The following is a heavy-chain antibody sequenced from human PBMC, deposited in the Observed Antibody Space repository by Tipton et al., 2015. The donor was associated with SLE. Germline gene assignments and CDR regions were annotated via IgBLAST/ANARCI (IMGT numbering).Heavy chain of an antibody. V-gene: IGHV4-39*02. Sequence: TLSLTCIVSGGSITTRSYYWGWIRQPPGKGLEWIASISYSGATYYNPSLKSRVTISLDTSKTYFSLKLSSVTAADTAVYYCAGGDYHGSVSYIGYWGQGSLVTVSS. D-gene: IGHD3-10*01. J-gene: IGHJ4*02. CDR1: GGSITTRSYY. CDR2: ISYSGAT. CDR3: AGGDYHGSVSYIGY.